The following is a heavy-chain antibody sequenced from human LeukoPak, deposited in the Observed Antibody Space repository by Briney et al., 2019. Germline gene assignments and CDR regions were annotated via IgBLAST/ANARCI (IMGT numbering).Heavy chain of an antibody. CDR2: VSSSGSSI. D-gene: IGHD2-15*01. J-gene: IGHJ6*04. CDR1: GFTFSTYE. V-gene: IGHV3-48*03. Sequence: GGSLRLSCAASGFTFSTYEMNWVRQAPGKGLEWLSYVSSSGSSIYSADSVKGRFTISRDNAKNSLYLQMNSLRAEDTAVYYCARGLVVAATPPYSYYGMDVWGKGTTVTVSS. CDR3: ARGLVVAATPPYSYYGMDV.